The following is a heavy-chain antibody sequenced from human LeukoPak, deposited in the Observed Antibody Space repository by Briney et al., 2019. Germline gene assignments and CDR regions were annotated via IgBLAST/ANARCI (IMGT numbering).Heavy chain of an antibody. Sequence: SETVSLTCTVSGGSISSYYWSWIRQPPGKGLEWSGYIYYSGSTNFNPSLKSRVTISVDTSKNQFSLKLSSVTAADTAVYYCARGGMVSYYYYGMDVWGQGTTVTVSS. J-gene: IGHJ6*02. D-gene: IGHD3-10*01. CDR1: GGSISSYY. V-gene: IGHV4-59*01. CDR3: ARGGMVSYYYYGMDV. CDR2: IYYSGST.